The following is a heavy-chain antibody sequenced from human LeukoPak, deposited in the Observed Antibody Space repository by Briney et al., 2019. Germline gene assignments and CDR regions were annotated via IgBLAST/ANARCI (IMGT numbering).Heavy chain of an antibody. CDR1: GFTVSSNY. V-gene: IGHV3-66*01. D-gene: IGHD3-10*01. CDR3: GRFVRGDYFDY. Sequence: GGSLRLSCAASGFTVSSNYMSWVRQAPGKGLEWVSVIYSGGSTYYADSVKGRFTISRDNSKNTLYLQVNSLRAEDTAVYYCGRFVRGDYFDYWGQGTLVTVSS. CDR2: IYSGGST. J-gene: IGHJ4*02.